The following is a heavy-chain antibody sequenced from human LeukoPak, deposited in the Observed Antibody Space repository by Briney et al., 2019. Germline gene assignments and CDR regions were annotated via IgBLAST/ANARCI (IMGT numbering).Heavy chain of an antibody. Sequence: ASVKVSCKASGYTFTRYSIGWVRQAPGQGLEWVGWISAYNGDTKYEQKLQGRVTLTTDASTSTAYMDLRSLRSDDTAVYYCARSHAGYATEYSFDSWGQGTLVTVSS. D-gene: IGHD5-12*01. CDR1: GYTFTRYS. CDR2: ISAYNGDT. CDR3: ARSHAGYATEYSFDS. J-gene: IGHJ4*02. V-gene: IGHV1-18*01.